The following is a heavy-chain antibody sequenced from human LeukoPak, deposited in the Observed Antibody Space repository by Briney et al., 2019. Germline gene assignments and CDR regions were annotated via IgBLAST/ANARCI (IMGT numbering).Heavy chain of an antibody. V-gene: IGHV3-30*04. CDR1: GFTFSSYA. D-gene: IGHD3-22*01. CDR3: ARDPNPDSSGYYS. Sequence: PGRSLRLSCAASGFTFSSYAMHWVRQAPGKGLEWVAVISYDGSNKYYADSVKGRFTISRDNAKNSLYLQMNSLRAEDTAVYYCARDPNPDSSGYYSWGQGTLVTVSS. J-gene: IGHJ4*02. CDR2: ISYDGSNK.